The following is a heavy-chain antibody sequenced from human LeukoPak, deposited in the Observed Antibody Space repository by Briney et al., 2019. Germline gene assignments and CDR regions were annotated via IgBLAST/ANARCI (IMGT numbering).Heavy chain of an antibody. CDR2: INHSGST. CDR1: GGSFSGYY. D-gene: IGHD3-3*01. J-gene: IGHJ6*03. CDR3: ARPSRNYDFWSGYYRAHYYMDV. Sequence: ETLSLTCAVYGGSFSGYYWSWIPQPPGKGLEWIGEINHSGSTNYNPSLKSRVTISVDTSKNQFSLKLSSVTAADTAVYYCARPSRNYDFWSGYYRAHYYMDVWGKGTTVTVSS. V-gene: IGHV4-34*01.